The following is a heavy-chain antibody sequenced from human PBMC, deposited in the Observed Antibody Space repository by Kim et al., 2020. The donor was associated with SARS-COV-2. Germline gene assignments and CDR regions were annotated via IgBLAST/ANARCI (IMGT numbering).Heavy chain of an antibody. CDR1: GFTFSSYA. J-gene: IGHJ4*02. V-gene: IGHV3-30*04. D-gene: IGHD5-12*01. CDR3: ARGGYSGYDDFDY. Sequence: GGSLRLSCAASGFTFSSYAMHWVRQAPGKGLEWVAVISYDGSNKYYADSVKGRFTISRDNSKNTLYLQMNSLRAEDTAVYYCARGGYSGYDDFDYWGQGTLVTVSS. CDR2: ISYDGSNK.